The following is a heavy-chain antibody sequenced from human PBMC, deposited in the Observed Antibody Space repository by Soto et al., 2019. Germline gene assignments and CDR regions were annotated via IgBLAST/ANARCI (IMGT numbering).Heavy chain of an antibody. CDR2: MNPNSGNT. J-gene: IGHJ1*01. V-gene: IGHV1-8*01. D-gene: IGHD2-15*01. Sequence: QVPLVQSGAEVKKPGASVKVSCKASGYTFTSYDINWVRQATGQGLEWMGWMNPNSGNTGYAQKFQGRVTMTRNTSISTAYMELSSLRSEDTAVYYCARTVYCSGGSCPFQHWGQGTLVTVSS. CDR1: GYTFTSYD. CDR3: ARTVYCSGGSCPFQH.